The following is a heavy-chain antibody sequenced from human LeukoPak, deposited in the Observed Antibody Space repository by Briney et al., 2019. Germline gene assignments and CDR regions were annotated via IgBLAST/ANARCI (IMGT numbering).Heavy chain of an antibody. CDR2: IIPIFGTA. CDR1: RGTFSNYA. Sequence: GASVKVSCKASRGTFSNYAISWVRQAPGQGLEWMGGIIPIFGTANYAQKFQGRVTITADKSTSTAYMELSSLRSEDTAVYYCARASSRGYSYGSGLDAFDIWGQGTMVTVSS. D-gene: IGHD5-18*01. CDR3: ARASSRGYSYGSGLDAFDI. V-gene: IGHV1-69*06. J-gene: IGHJ3*02.